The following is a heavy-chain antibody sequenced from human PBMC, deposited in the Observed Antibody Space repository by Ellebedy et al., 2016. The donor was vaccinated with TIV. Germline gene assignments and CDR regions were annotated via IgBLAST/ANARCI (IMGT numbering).Heavy chain of an antibody. CDR1: GFTFDDYA. CDR3: VKDIMEQTPGGKFHF. D-gene: IGHD1/OR15-1a*01. J-gene: IGHJ4*02. V-gene: IGHV3-9*01. CDR2: ISWNSGSI. Sequence: GGSLRLSXAASGFTFDDYAMHWVRQAPGKGLEWVSGISWNSGSIGYADSVKGRFTISRDNAKKSLYLQMNSLRAEDTALYYCVKDIMEQTPGGKFHFWGRGTLVTVSS.